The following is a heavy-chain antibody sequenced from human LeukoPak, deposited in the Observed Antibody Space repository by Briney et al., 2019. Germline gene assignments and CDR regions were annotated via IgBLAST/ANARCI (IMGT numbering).Heavy chain of an antibody. V-gene: IGHV3-23*01. J-gene: IGHJ4*02. D-gene: IGHD3-3*01. CDR3: AKDVSALYYDFWSGYTYFDY. Sequence: GGSLRLSCAASGFTFSSYAMTWVRQGPGKGLEWVSVISGSGGGTHYADSVKGRFTISRDNSKNTLYLQMNSLRAEDTAEYYCAKDVSALYYDFWSGYTYFDYWGQGTLVTVSS. CDR2: ISGSGGGT. CDR1: GFTFSSYA.